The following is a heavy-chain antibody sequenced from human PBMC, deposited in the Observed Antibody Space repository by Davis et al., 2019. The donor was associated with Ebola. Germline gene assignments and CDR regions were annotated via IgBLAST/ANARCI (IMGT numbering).Heavy chain of an antibody. Sequence: GESLKISCTVPGFTFSDYGIHWVRQAPGKGLEWVAVSSYDGRDEKYADSVKGRFTISRDDSKKEVYLEMSSLRAEDTAVYYCATGDYYDGEGYNRWGQGTLVTVSS. CDR2: SSYDGRDE. J-gene: IGHJ5*02. V-gene: IGHV3-30*03. D-gene: IGHD3-16*01. CDR3: ATGDYYDGEGYNR. CDR1: GFTFSDYG.